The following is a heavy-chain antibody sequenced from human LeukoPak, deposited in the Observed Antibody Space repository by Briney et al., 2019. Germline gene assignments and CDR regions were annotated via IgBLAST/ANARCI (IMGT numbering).Heavy chain of an antibody. CDR2: ISSSGDYI. Sequence: GGSLRLSCAASGFPFSDYSMNWVRQAPGKGLEWVSSISSSGDYIYSADSVKGRFTISRDNAKNSLYLQMTNLSAEDTAVYYCAGERNCGGDCYQGSWFDPWGQGTLVTVSS. V-gene: IGHV3-21*01. D-gene: IGHD2-21*02. J-gene: IGHJ5*02. CDR1: GFPFSDYS. CDR3: AGERNCGGDCYQGSWFDP.